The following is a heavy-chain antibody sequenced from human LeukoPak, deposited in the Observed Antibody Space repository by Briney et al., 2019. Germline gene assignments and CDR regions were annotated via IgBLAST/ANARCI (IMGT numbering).Heavy chain of an antibody. J-gene: IGHJ4*02. V-gene: IGHV3-23*01. CDR2: ISASGGTT. CDR1: GFTFSSYA. D-gene: IGHD3-10*01. CDR3: AKASSYGSMSYDFDS. Sequence: PGGSLRLSCAASGFTFSSYAMNWVRQDPGKGLEWVSGISASGGTTYYADSMKGRFTISRDNSNGTLFLQLNSLRAEDTAVYYCAKASSYGSMSYDFDSWGQGTLVTVSS.